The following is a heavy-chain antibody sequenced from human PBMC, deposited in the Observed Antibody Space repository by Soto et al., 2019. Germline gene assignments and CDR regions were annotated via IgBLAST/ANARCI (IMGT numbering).Heavy chain of an antibody. D-gene: IGHD3-3*01. CDR1: GNTLTELS. CDR2: FDPEDGET. J-gene: IGHJ4*02. CDR3: ATDGNDFWSGYYSPVYFDY. V-gene: IGHV1-24*01. Sequence: GASVKVSCKVSGNTLTELSMHWVRQAPGKGLEWMGGFDPEDGETIYAQKFQGRVTMTEDTSTDTAYMELSSLRSEDTAVYYCATDGNDFWSGYYSPVYFDYWGQGTLVTVSS.